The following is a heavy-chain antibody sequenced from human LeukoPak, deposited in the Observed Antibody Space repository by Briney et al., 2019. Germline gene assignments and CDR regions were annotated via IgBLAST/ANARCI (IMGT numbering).Heavy chain of an antibody. J-gene: IGHJ4*02. CDR2: IYYSGST. V-gene: IGHV4-61*01. CDR1: GGSISSNNYY. CDR3: ARGRYGWLPFDY. D-gene: IGHD3-16*01. Sequence: SETLSLTCTVSGGSISSNNYYWSWIRQPPGKGLEWIGYIYYSGSTNYNPSLKSRVTISVDTSKNQFTLKLSSVTAADTAVYYCARGRYGWLPFDYWGQGTLVTVSS.